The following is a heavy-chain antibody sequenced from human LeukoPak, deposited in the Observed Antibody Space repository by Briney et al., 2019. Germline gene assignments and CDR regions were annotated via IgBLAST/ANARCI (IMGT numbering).Heavy chain of an antibody. CDR3: AREGPVVRGSEVDY. CDR2: ISSSGNTI. Sequence: GGSLGLSCAASGFTFSTYSMNWVRQAPGKGLEWVSYISSSGNTIYYADSVKGRFTISRDNAKNSLYLQVNSLRDEDTAVYYCAREGPVVRGSEVDYWGQGTLVTVSS. CDR1: GFTFSTYS. V-gene: IGHV3-48*02. D-gene: IGHD4-23*01. J-gene: IGHJ4*02.